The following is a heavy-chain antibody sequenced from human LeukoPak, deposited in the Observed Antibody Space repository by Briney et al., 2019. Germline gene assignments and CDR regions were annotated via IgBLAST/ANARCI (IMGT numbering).Heavy chain of an antibody. J-gene: IGHJ4*02. Sequence: ASVKVSCKASGYTFTSYAMHWVRQAPGQRLEWMGWINAGNGNTKYSQKFQGRVTITRDTSASTAYMELSSLRSEDTAVYYCARDHCGGGCIYYFGYWGQGTLVTVSS. V-gene: IGHV1-3*01. CDR1: GYTFTSYA. CDR2: INAGNGNT. CDR3: ARDHCGGGCIYYFGY. D-gene: IGHD2-21*02.